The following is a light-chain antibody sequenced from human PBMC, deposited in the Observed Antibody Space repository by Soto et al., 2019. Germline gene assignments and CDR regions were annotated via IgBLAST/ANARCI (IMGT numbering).Light chain of an antibody. J-gene: IGKJ5*01. CDR2: ETS. CDR1: QSVNRW. V-gene: IGKV1-5*03. Sequence: DIQRTPSPSTLSAAVGDRVTITFLASQSVNRWLDWYQQKPGKAPKLLIYETSSLESGVPSRFGGSGSGTEFTLTISSLQPDDFATYYCQQLNTYPITFGQGTRLEIK. CDR3: QQLNTYPIT.